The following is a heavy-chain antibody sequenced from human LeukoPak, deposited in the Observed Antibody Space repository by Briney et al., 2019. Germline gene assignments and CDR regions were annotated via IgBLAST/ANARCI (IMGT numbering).Heavy chain of an antibody. CDR2: INHSGST. Sequence: SETLSLTCAVYGGSFSGYYWSWIRQPPGKGLEWIGEINHSGSTNYNPSLKSRATISVDTSKNHFSLKLSSVTAADTAVYYCASGYFCIGSLEKKIRARYYFDYWGQGTLVTVSS. V-gene: IGHV4-34*01. CDR1: GGSFSGYY. CDR3: ASGYFCIGSLEKKIRARYYFDY. J-gene: IGHJ4*02. D-gene: IGHD3-3*01.